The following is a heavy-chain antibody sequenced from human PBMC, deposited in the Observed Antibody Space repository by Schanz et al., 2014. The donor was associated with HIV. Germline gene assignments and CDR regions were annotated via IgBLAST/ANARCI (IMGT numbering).Heavy chain of an antibody. CDR1: GFTFSSYA. CDR3: VRGLLFQGFFDS. J-gene: IGHJ4*02. D-gene: IGHD3-10*01. Sequence: EVQVVESGGGVVQPGRSLRLSCAASGFTFSSYAMSWVRQAPGKGLEWVSAISGSGGSTYYADSVKGRFTISRDNSKNTLYLQMNSLRAEDTAVYYCVRGLLFQGFFDSWGQGALVTVSS. V-gene: IGHV3-23*04. CDR2: ISGSGGST.